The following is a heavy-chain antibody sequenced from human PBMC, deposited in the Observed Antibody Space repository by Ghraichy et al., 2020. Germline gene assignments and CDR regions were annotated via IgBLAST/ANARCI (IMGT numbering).Heavy chain of an antibody. V-gene: IGHV3-48*01. Sequence: CGGCGVSWVGGAPGKGLEWVSSVSSSSSTIYYADSVKGRFTISRDNAKNSLYLQMNSLRAEDTAVYYCARAGGRYSYGYWGQGTLVTVSS. CDR3: ARAGGRYSYGY. CDR2: VSSSSSTI. CDR1: CGGCG. D-gene: IGHD5-18*01. J-gene: IGHJ4*02.